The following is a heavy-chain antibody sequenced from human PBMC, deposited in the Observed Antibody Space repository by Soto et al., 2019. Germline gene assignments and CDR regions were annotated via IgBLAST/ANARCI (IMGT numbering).Heavy chain of an antibody. V-gene: IGHV4-39*07. CDR2: IYYSGST. D-gene: IGHD3-16*02. Sequence: SETLSLTCTVSGGSISRSSYYWGWIRQPPGKGLEWIGSIYYSGSTNYNPSLKSRVTISVDTSKNQFSLKLSSVTAADTAVYYCARLYGLDAFDIWGQGTMVTVSS. CDR1: GGSISRSSYY. J-gene: IGHJ3*02. CDR3: ARLYGLDAFDI.